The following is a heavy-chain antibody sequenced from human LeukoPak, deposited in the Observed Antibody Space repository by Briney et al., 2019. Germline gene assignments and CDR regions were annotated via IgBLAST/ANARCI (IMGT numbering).Heavy chain of an antibody. V-gene: IGHV1-8*01. CDR2: MSPNSDNT. D-gene: IGHD4-23*01. CDR3: ARDYGGSSGWFDP. Sequence: DSVKVSCKASGYTFTSYDINWVRQATGQGLEWMGWMSPNSDNTGYAQKFQGRVTFTRDTSISTAYMELRSLTSEDTAVYYCARDYGGSSGWFDPWDQGTLVTVSS. J-gene: IGHJ5*02. CDR1: GYTFTSYD.